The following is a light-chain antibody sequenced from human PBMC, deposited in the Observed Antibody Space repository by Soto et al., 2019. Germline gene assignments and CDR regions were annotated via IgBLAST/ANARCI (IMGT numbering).Light chain of an antibody. J-gene: IGLJ2*01. Sequence: QSVLTQPASVSGSPGQSITISCTGTSSDVGGHNYVSWYQHHPGEAPKLIMSEVTFRPSGVSNRFSGSKSGNTASLTISGLQAEDEADYYCSSFTSTSTLLFGGGTKLTVL. CDR2: EVT. CDR1: SSDVGGHNY. V-gene: IGLV2-14*01. CDR3: SSFTSTSTLL.